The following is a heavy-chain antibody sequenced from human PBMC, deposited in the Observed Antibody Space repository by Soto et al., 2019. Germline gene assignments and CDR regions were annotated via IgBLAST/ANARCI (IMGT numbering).Heavy chain of an antibody. CDR1: TFSLSKEYY. CDR2: IHQSGKA. D-gene: IGHD2-2*01. CDR3: ARERTYQLSGDDTLDI. Sequence: PSETLSLTCAVSTFSLSKEYYWGWIRQPPGKGLEWIGSIHQSGKAYYNPSLKSRVTMSLDTLNNQVSLRLSSVTAADTAKYYCARERTYQLSGDDTLDIWGLGTMVTVSS. J-gene: IGHJ3*02. V-gene: IGHV4-38-2*02.